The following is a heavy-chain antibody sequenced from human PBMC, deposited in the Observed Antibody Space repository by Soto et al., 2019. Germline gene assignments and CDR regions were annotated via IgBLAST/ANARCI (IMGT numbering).Heavy chain of an antibody. J-gene: IGHJ1*01. V-gene: IGHV3-23*01. CDR3: RGVYDSSGVYFHH. D-gene: IGHD3-22*01. Sequence: GGSLRLSCAASGFTFSSYTLSWVRQAPGKGLEWVSSISTSGDTTSYADSVKGQFTISRDNSKNTLFLQMNSLRAEDTAVYYCRGVYDSSGVYFHHWGQGTLVTVSS. CDR1: GFTFSSYT. CDR2: ISTSGDTT.